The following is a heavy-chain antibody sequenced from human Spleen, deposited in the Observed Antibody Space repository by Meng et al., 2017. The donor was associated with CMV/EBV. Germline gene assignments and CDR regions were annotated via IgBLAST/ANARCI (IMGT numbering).Heavy chain of an antibody. CDR3: ARDGTYYDFWSGYPPWSYYYGMDV. J-gene: IGHJ6*02. Sequence: SETLSLTCAVSGDSISNSRHFWGWIRQPPGKGLEWIGFMHYSGSTYYNPSLKSRVTIGVDTSKNQFSLKLSSVTAADTAVYYCARDGTYYDFWSGYPPWSYYYGMDVWGQGTTVTVSS. V-gene: IGHV4-39*07. CDR2: MHYSGST. CDR1: GDSISNSRHF. D-gene: IGHD3-3*01.